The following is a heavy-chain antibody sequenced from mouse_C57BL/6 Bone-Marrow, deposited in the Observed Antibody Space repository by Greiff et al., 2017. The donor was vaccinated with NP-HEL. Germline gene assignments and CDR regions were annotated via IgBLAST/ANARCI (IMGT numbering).Heavy chain of an antibody. CDR3: AKNTTVVARFDY. CDR1: GYTFTSYT. CDR2: INPSSGYT. Sequence: VQLQQSGAELARPGASVKMSCKASGYTFTSYTMHWVKQRPGQGLEWIGYINPSSGYTKYNQKFKDKATLTADKSSSTAYMQLSSLTSEDSAVYYSAKNTTVVARFDYWGQGTTLTVSS. V-gene: IGHV1-4*01. J-gene: IGHJ2*01. D-gene: IGHD1-1*01.